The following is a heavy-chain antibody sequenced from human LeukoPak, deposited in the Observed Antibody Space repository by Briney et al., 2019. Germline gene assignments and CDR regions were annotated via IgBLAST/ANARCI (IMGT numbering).Heavy chain of an antibody. CDR2: IIPIIGVA. CDR3: ARGPHCSSTSCYRNWFDP. Sequence: SVKVSCKGSGGTFSSYTMSWVRQAPGQGLEWMGRIIPIIGVANYAQKFQGRVTITADKSTSTAYMELSSLRSEDTAVYYCARGPHCSSTSCYRNWFDPWGQGTLVTVSS. CDR1: GGTFSSYT. J-gene: IGHJ5*02. D-gene: IGHD2-2*01. V-gene: IGHV1-69*02.